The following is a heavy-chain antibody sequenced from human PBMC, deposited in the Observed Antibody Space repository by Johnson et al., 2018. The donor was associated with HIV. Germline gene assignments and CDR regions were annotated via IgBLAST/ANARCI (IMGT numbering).Heavy chain of an antibody. CDR2: ISYDGSNK. D-gene: IGHD5-18*01. CDR1: GFTVSSNY. CDR3: AKARGTAPRGSSVFDI. Sequence: QVQLVESGGGLIQPGGSLRLSCAASGFTVSSNYMSWVRQAPGKGLEWVAVISYDGSNKYYADSVKGRFTISRDNSKNTLYLQMNSLRAEDTAVYYCAKARGTAPRGSSVFDIWGQGTMVTVS. V-gene: IGHV3-30*18. J-gene: IGHJ3*02.